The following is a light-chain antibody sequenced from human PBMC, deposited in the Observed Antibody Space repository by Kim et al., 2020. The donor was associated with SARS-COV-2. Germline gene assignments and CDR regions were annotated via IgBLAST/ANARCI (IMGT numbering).Light chain of an antibody. CDR2: DAS. V-gene: IGKV3-11*01. Sequence: LSPGGRATLSCRAGQSVSSYLAVYQQKPGQAPRLLIYDASNRATGIPARFSGSGSGADFSLTISSLEPEDFAVYYCQQRSNWPPYTFGQGTKLEIK. J-gene: IGKJ2*01. CDR1: QSVSSY. CDR3: QQRSNWPPYT.